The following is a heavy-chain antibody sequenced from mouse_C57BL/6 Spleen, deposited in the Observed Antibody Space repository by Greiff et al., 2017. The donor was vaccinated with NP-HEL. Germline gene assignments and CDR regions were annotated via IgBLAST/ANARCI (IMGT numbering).Heavy chain of an antibody. J-gene: IGHJ4*01. V-gene: IGHV5-9-1*02. Sequence: EVKLVESGEGLVKPGGSLKLSCAASGFTFSSYAMYWVRQTPEKRLEWVAYISSGGDYIYYADTVKGRFTISRDNPRNTLYLQISSLKSEDTAMYYCTRETMTTVVAGAMDYWGQGTSVTGSS. CDR1: GFTFSSYA. CDR2: ISSGGDYI. CDR3: TRETMTTVVAGAMDY. D-gene: IGHD1-1*01.